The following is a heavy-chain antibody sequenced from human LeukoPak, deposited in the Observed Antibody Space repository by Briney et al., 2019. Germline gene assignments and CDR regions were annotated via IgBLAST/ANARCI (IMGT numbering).Heavy chain of an antibody. CDR3: AYLNVWGRYPHNWFDP. J-gene: IGHJ5*02. V-gene: IGHV3-23*01. CDR2: ISGSGGST. CDR1: GFTFSSYA. Sequence: GGSLRLSCAASGFTFSSYAMSWVRQAPGKGLEWVSAISGSGGSTYYADSVKGRFTISRDNSKNTLYLQMNSLRAEDTAVYYCAYLNVWGRYPHNWFDPWGQGTLVTVSS. D-gene: IGHD3-16*02.